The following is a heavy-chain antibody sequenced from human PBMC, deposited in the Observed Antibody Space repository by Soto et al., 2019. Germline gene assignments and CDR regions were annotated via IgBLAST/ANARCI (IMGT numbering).Heavy chain of an antibody. CDR3: ARDPRFGVVTSGNYGMDV. V-gene: IGHV1-18*01. D-gene: IGHD3-3*01. CDR2: ISAYNGNT. CDR1: GYTFTSYG. Sequence: ASVKVSSKASGYTFTSYGLSCVRQAPGQGLEWMGWISAYNGNTNYAQKLQGRVTMTTDTSTSTAYMELRSLRSDDTAVYYCARDPRFGVVTSGNYGMDVWVQGTTVTVSS. J-gene: IGHJ6*02.